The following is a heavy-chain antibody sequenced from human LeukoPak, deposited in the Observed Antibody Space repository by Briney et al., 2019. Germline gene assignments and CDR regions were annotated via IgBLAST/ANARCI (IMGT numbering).Heavy chain of an antibody. D-gene: IGHD6-13*01. CDR3: AKFIAAPFYFDY. Sequence: GGSLRLSCAASGFSFSSYSMNWVRQAPGKGLEWVSSISSSSSYIYYADSVKGRFTISRDNAKNSLYLQMNSLRAEDTAVYYCAKFIAAPFYFDYWGQGTLVTVSS. V-gene: IGHV3-21*01. J-gene: IGHJ4*02. CDR2: ISSSSSYI. CDR1: GFSFSSYS.